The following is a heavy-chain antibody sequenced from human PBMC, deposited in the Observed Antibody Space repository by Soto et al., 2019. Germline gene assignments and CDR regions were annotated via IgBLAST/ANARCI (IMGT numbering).Heavy chain of an antibody. CDR3: ARDQIPLANPGY. CDR1: GFTFSSYW. V-gene: IGHV3-7*03. Sequence: RRLSCAASGFTFSSYWMSWVRQAPGKGLEWVANIKQDGSEKYYVDSVKGRFTISRDNAKNSLYLQMNSLRAEDTAVYYCARDQIPLANPGYWGQGTLVTVSS. CDR2: IKQDGSEK. D-gene: IGHD1-26*01. J-gene: IGHJ4*02.